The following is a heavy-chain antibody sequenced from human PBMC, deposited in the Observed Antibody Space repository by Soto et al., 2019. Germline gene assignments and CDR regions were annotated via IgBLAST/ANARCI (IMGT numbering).Heavy chain of an antibody. CDR1: GFTFGTTD. D-gene: IGHD3-10*01. Sequence: QLLQSGGGLVQPGWSLTLSCAASGFTFGTTDMRWVRQAPGEGLEWVSTIDGSGGITYYADSVKGRFTISRDNSRNTVYLQMNSLRGDDTALYYCVKNSGWFNTWGQGAVVTVSS. V-gene: IGHV3-23*01. CDR2: IDGSGGIT. J-gene: IGHJ5*02. CDR3: VKNSGWFNT.